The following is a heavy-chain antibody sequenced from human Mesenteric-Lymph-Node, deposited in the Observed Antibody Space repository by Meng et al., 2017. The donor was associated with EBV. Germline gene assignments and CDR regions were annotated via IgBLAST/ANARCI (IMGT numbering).Heavy chain of an antibody. CDR2: ISAYNGDT. J-gene: IGHJ4*02. Sequence: QVQLGRSGAEVRTPGASVKVSCKASGYTFTSYGSSWVRQAPGQGLEWMGWISAYNGDTRYAQKVQDRVTMTTDTSTSTVYMELRSLGSDDTAVYYCARDHGGKYYYWGQGTLVTVSS. V-gene: IGHV1-18*01. CDR1: GYTFTSYG. D-gene: IGHD1-26*01. CDR3: ARDHGGKYYY.